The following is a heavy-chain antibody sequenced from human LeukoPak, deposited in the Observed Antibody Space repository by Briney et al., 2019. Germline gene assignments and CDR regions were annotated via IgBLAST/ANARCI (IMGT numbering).Heavy chain of an antibody. Sequence: GVLRLSCAASGFTFSSYSMNWVRQAPGKGLEWVSYISSSSSTIYYADSVKGRFTISRDNAKNSLYLQMNSLRAEDTAVYYCARVDWLNAFDIRGQGTMVTVSS. CDR1: GFTFSSYS. D-gene: IGHD3-9*01. CDR2: ISSSSSTI. CDR3: ARVDWLNAFDI. J-gene: IGHJ3*02. V-gene: IGHV3-48*04.